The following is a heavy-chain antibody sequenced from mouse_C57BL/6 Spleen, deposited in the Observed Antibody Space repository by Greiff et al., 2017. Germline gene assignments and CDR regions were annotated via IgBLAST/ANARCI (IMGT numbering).Heavy chain of an antibody. D-gene: IGHD3-2*02. CDR3: AIGGGSGSFAY. CDR1: GYTFTSYW. CDR2: IHPSDSDT. V-gene: IGHV1-74*01. Sequence: QVQLQQPGAELVKPGASVKVSCKASGYTFTSYWMHWVKQRPGQGLEWIGRIHPSDSDTNYNQKFKGKATVTVDKSSSTAYMQLSSLTSEDSAVXYCAIGGGSGSFAYWGQGTLVTVSA. J-gene: IGHJ3*01.